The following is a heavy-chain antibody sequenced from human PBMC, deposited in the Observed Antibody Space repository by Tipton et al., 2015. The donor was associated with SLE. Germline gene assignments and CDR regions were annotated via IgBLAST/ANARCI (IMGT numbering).Heavy chain of an antibody. CDR3: AQVAAAGPTGDY. D-gene: IGHD6-13*01. Sequence: TLSLTCTVSGGSISSGFYWGWIRQPPGKGLEWIGNIYHSGSTNYNPSLKSRVTISVDTSKNQFSLKLSSVTAADTAVYYCAQVAAAGPTGDYWGQGTLVTVSS. CDR1: GGSISSGFY. V-gene: IGHV4-38-2*02. J-gene: IGHJ4*02. CDR2: IYHSGST.